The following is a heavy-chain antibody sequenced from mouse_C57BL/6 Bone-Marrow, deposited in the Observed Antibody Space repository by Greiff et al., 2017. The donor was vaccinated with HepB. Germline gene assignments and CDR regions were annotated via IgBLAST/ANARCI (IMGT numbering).Heavy chain of an antibody. V-gene: IGHV5-4*01. J-gene: IGHJ2*01. CDR1: GFTFSSYA. CDR3: ARDNWDDY. Sequence: EVMLVESGEGLVKPGGSLKLSCAASGFTFSSYAMSWVRQTPEKRLEWVATISDGGSYTYYPDNVKGRFTISRDNAKNNLYLQMSHLKSEDTAMYYCARDNWDDYWGQGTTLTVSS. D-gene: IGHD4-1*01. CDR2: ISDGGSYT.